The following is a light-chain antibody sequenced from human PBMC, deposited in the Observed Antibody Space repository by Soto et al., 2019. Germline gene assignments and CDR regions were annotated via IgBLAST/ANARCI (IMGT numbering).Light chain of an antibody. V-gene: IGKV3-11*01. J-gene: IGKJ4*01. CDR1: QSVITS. CDR2: DAS. Sequence: EIVLTQSPATLSLSPGERATLSCRASQSVITSLAWYQQKPGQAPRLLVYDASNRATGIPTRFSGSGSGTDYIVTISSLQSEDFAVYYCQQYNNWPLTFGGGTKVDIK. CDR3: QQYNNWPLT.